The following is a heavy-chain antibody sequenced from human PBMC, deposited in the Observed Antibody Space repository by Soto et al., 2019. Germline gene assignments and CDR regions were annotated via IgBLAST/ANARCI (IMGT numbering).Heavy chain of an antibody. CDR3: CTTGSSIYYYYYYMDV. D-gene: IGHD1-1*01. Sequence: PGGSLRLSCAASGFTFSSYGMHWVRQAPGKGLEWVAVISYDGSNKYYADSVKGRFTISRDNSKNTLYLQMNSLRAEDTAVYYCCTTGSSIYYYYYYMDVWGKGTTVTVSS. CDR2: ISYDGSNK. V-gene: IGHV3-30*03. J-gene: IGHJ6*03. CDR1: GFTFSSYG.